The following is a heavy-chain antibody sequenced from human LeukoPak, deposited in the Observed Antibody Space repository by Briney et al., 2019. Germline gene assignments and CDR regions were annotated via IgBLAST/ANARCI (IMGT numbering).Heavy chain of an antibody. Sequence: GGSLRLSCAASGFTFSSYAMTWVRQAPGKGLDWVSGISGSDGSIYYADSVKGRFTISRDNSKNRLYLQMNSLRAEDTAVYYCAKGSGYSPDYYYYGMDVWGQGTTVTVSS. CDR1: GFTFSSYA. J-gene: IGHJ6*02. D-gene: IGHD3-22*01. V-gene: IGHV3-23*01. CDR3: AKGSGYSPDYYYYGMDV. CDR2: ISGSDGSI.